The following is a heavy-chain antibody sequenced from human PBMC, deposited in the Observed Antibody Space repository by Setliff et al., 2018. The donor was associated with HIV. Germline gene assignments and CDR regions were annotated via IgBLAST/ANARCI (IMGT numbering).Heavy chain of an antibody. D-gene: IGHD2-15*01. Sequence: SETLSLTCAVYGTSFSDYYWTWIRQPPGKGLEWIGEVNHSGTTNYNPSLKGRVKMSLDTSKNQFSLKLSSVTAADTAVYFCARDPYCSGDGCFRYYQHWGRGTLVTVSS. CDR1: GTSFSDYY. V-gene: IGHV4-34*01. CDR3: ARDPYCSGDGCFRYYQH. J-gene: IGHJ1*01. CDR2: VNHSGTT.